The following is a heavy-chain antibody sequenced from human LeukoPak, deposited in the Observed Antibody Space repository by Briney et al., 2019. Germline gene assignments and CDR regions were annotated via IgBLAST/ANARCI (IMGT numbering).Heavy chain of an antibody. V-gene: IGHV1-18*01. CDR3: ARDVRHDSSGYYTGYYYYGMDV. J-gene: IGHJ6*02. CDR2: ISAYNGNT. CDR1: GYTFTSYG. Sequence: GASVKVSCKASGYTFTSYGISWVRQAPGRGLEWMGLISAYNGNTNYAQKLQGRVTMTTDTSTSTAYMELRSLRSDDTAVYYCARDVRHDSSGYYTGYYYYGMDVWGQGTTVTVSS. D-gene: IGHD3-22*01.